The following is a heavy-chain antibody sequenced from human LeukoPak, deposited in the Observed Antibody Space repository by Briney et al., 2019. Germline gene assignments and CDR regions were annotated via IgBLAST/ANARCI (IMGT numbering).Heavy chain of an antibody. CDR1: GYSFTSYW. D-gene: IGHD4-17*01. V-gene: IGHV5-51*01. J-gene: IGHJ4*02. Sequence: GESLKISCKGSGYSFTSYWIAWVRQMPGKGLEWMGIMYPGDSDTRYSPSFQGQVTISADKSISTAYLWWSSLKASDTAMYYCARTPSFTVTTGFYSYWGQGTLVTVSS. CDR2: MYPGDSDT. CDR3: ARTPSFTVTTGFYSY.